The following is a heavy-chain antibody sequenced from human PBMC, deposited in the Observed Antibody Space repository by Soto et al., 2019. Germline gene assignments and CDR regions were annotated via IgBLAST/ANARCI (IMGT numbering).Heavy chain of an antibody. D-gene: IGHD3-3*01. CDR2: VYNNGHT. Sequence: LSLTCTVAGGSMTRSGYYWGWIRQPPGNELEYIGSVYNNGHTYYNPSLTSPVTISIDTSKNQFSLNLRSVTAADTGVYYCARADFTIFGAGYYGMDVWGQGTTV. CDR1: GGSMTRSGYY. V-gene: IGHV4-39*01. CDR3: ARADFTIFGAGYYGMDV. J-gene: IGHJ6*02.